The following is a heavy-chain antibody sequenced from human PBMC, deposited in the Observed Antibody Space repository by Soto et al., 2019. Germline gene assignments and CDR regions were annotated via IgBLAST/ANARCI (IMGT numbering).Heavy chain of an antibody. D-gene: IGHD6-6*01. CDR3: ARRDYSTSSLGPFDY. CDR1: GGSISSNY. V-gene: IGHV4-59*01. J-gene: IGHJ4*02. Sequence: SENLSLTCTASGGSISSNYWTWIRQPPWKGLEWIGFVHSSGSTNYSHSLKSRVTMSIDTSKNQFSLNLSSVTAADTALYFCARRDYSTSSLGPFDYWGQGILVTVSS. CDR2: VHSSGST.